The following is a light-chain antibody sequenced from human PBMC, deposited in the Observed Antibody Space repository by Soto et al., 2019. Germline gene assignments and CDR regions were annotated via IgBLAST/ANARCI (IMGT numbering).Light chain of an antibody. J-gene: IGKJ5*01. V-gene: IGKV1-39*01. Sequence: DIQMTQSPSSLSASVGDRVTITCQASQGIRNYLNWYLQRPGQAPKLLIRSASTLQRGVPSRFSGSGSRTEFTLTIADLQPDDFGTYYCQQSLTMPITFGHGTRLEIK. CDR3: QQSLTMPIT. CDR2: SAS. CDR1: QGIRNY.